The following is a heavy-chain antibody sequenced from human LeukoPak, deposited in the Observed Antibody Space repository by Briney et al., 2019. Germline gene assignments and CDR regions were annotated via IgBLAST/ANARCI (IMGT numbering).Heavy chain of an antibody. CDR3: ARLPPYSSSWYFDY. J-gene: IGHJ4*02. Sequence: SETLSLTCTVSGGSISSGSYYWSWIRQPAGKGLEWIGRIYTSGSTNYNPSLKSRVTISVDTSKNQFSLKLSSVTAADTAVYYCARLPPYSSSWYFDYWGQGTLVTVSS. CDR2: IYTSGST. D-gene: IGHD6-13*01. CDR1: GGSISSGSYY. V-gene: IGHV4-61*02.